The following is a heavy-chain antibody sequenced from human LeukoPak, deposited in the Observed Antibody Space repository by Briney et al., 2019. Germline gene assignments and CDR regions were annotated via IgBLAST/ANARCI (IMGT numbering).Heavy chain of an antibody. CDR1: GYTFTDYY. CDR3: ATEGHYDILTGGLDY. CDR2: INPNSGGT. J-gene: IGHJ4*02. D-gene: IGHD3-9*01. Sequence: ASVKVSCKASGYTFTDYYMHWVRQAPGQGLEWMGWINPNSGGTDYVQNFRGRVTMTRDTSINTAYMELSRLTSDDTAVYYCATEGHYDILTGGLDYWGQGTLVTVSS. V-gene: IGHV1-2*02.